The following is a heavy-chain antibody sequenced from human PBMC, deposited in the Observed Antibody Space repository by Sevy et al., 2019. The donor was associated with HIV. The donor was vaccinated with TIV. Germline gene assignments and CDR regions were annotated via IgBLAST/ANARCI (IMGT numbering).Heavy chain of an antibody. V-gene: IGHV4-34*10. CDR3: ERSPPVVVVPGAPSWFDP. J-gene: IGHJ5*02. CDR1: DGSFSGYY. Sequence: SETLSLTCGVHDGSFSGYYWNWIRQLPGKGLEWIGEINESGITYYNPSLKSRVTISVDTSKKQFYLKLNSVTAADTAVYFCERSPPVVVVPGAPSWFDPWGQGTLVTVSS. D-gene: IGHD2-2*01. CDR2: INESGIT.